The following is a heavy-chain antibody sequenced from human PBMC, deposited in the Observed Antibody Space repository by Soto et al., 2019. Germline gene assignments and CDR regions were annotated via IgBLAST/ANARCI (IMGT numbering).Heavy chain of an antibody. Sequence: EVQLVESGGCLVKPGGSLRLSCAASGLTFSSYSMNWVRQAPGKVLEWVSSISSSSRYIYYADSLKGRFTISRDNAKNSLYRQMNSLRAEDTAGYYCAKEISRNWLDPWGQGTLVTVSS. V-gene: IGHV3-21*01. CDR1: GLTFSSYS. J-gene: IGHJ5*02. CDR2: ISSSSRYI. CDR3: AKEISRNWLDP.